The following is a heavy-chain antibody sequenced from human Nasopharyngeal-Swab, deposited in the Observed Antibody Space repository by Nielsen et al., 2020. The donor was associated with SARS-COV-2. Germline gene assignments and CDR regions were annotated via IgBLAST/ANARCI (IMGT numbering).Heavy chain of an antibody. Sequence: GESLKISCKGSGYSFTSYWIGWVRQMPGNGLEWMGIIYPGDSDTRYSPSFQGQVTISADKSISTAYLQWSSLKASDTAMYYCARHKYYYYYGMDVWGQGTTVTVSS. J-gene: IGHJ6*02. CDR3: ARHKYYYYYGMDV. V-gene: IGHV5-51*01. CDR1: GYSFTSYW. CDR2: IYPGDSDT.